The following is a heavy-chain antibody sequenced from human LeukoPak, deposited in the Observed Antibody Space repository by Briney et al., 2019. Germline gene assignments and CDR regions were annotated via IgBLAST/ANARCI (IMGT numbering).Heavy chain of an antibody. V-gene: IGHV4-61*02. CDR2: IYTSGST. J-gene: IGHJ4*02. Sequence: SQTLPLTCTVSGGSISSGSYYWSWIRQPAGKGLEWIGRIYTSGSTNYNPSLKSRVTISVDTSKNQFSLKLSSVTAADTAVYYCASEGGSHGALDYWGQGTLVTVSS. CDR3: ASEGGSHGALDY. CDR1: GGSISSGSYY. D-gene: IGHD1-26*01.